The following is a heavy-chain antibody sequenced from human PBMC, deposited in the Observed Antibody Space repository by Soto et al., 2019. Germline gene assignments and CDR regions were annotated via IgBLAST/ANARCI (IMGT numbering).Heavy chain of an antibody. D-gene: IGHD2-15*01. CDR1: GGTFSTYA. CDR3: ARHPGRPYYYYGMDV. CDR2: IIPIFGTA. V-gene: IGHV1-69*13. Sequence: SVKVSCKASGGTFSTYAISWVRQAPGQGLEWMGGIIPIFGTADYAQKFQGSVTITADESTSTAYMELSSLRSQDTPVYYCARHPGRPYYYYGMDVWGQGTTVTVSS. J-gene: IGHJ6*02.